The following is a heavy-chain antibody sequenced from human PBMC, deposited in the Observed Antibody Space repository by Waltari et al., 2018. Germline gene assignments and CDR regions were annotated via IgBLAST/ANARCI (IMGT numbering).Heavy chain of an antibody. Sequence: QVQLQESGPGLVKPSETLSLTCTVSGYSISSGYYWGWIRQPPGKGLEWIGSIYHSGSTYYNPSLKSRVTISVDTSKNQFSLKLSSVTAADTAVYYCARRSLEWGWFDPWGQGTLVTVSS. CDR1: GYSISSGYY. CDR3: ARRSLEWGWFDP. D-gene: IGHD3-3*01. CDR2: IYHSGST. J-gene: IGHJ5*02. V-gene: IGHV4-38-2*02.